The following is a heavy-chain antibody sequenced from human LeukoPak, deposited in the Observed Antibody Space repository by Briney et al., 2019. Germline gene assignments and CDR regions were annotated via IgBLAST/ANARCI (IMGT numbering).Heavy chain of an antibody. CDR2: IYYSGGT. J-gene: IGHJ4*02. Sequence: SETLSLTCTVSGGSISSYYWSWIRQPPGKGLEWIGYIYYSGGTNYNPSLKSRVTISVDTSKNQFSLKLSSVTAADTAVYYCARVVRGSPPYFDYWGRGTLVTVSS. CDR3: ARVVRGSPPYFDY. V-gene: IGHV4-59*01. D-gene: IGHD1-26*01. CDR1: GGSISSYY.